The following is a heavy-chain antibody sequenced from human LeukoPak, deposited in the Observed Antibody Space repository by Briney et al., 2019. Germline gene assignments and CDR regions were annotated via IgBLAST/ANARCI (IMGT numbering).Heavy chain of an antibody. V-gene: IGHV3-7*01. CDR1: GFTFSNFW. CDR3: ADPGMGY. Sequence: GGSLRLSCAASGFTFSNFWMSWVRQAPGKGLEWVANIKQNGSEETYIDSVKGRFIISRDNAKSSLSLQMNSLRGEDTAVYYCADPGMGYWGQGTLVTVSS. D-gene: IGHD1-14*01. CDR2: IKQNGSEE. J-gene: IGHJ4*02.